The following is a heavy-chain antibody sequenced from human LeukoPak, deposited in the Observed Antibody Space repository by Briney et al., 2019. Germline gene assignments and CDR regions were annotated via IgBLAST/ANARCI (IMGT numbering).Heavy chain of an antibody. CDR3: ARAKGVAAAEYDY. Sequence: GGSLRLSCAASGFTFSSNGMNWVRQAPGKGLEWVSYISATGGTIYYADSVKGRFTISRDNAKNSLYLQMNSLRVEDTALYYCARAKGVAAAEYDYWGQGTLVTVSS. V-gene: IGHV3-48*04. J-gene: IGHJ4*02. D-gene: IGHD6-13*01. CDR1: GFTFSSNG. CDR2: ISATGGTI.